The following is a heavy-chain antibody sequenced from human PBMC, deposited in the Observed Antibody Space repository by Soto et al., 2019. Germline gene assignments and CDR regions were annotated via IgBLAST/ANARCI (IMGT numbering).Heavy chain of an antibody. D-gene: IGHD1-1*01. CDR3: ARLLTGTQYYFDF. Sequence: SSETLSLTCTVSGGSISSISHSWGWIRQSPGQGLEWIGNIFYNGITYYNPSLKSRVTISADTSKNHFSLKLRSVTVADTAVYYCARLLTGTQYYFDFWGQGSLVTVSS. V-gene: IGHV4-39*02. CDR1: GGSISSISHS. J-gene: IGHJ4*02. CDR2: IFYNGIT.